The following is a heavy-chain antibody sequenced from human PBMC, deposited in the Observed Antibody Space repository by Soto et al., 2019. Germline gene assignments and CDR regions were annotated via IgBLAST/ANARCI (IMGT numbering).Heavy chain of an antibody. CDR2: INHSGST. CDR1: GGSFSGYY. V-gene: IGHV4-34*01. Sequence: SETLSLTCAVYGGSFSGYYWSWIRQPPGKGLEWIGEINHSGSTNYNPSLKSRVTISVDTSKNQFSLKLSSVTAADTAVYYCARLTHRYSDYWYFDLWGRGTLVTVSS. J-gene: IGHJ2*01. D-gene: IGHD4-4*01. CDR3: ARLTHRYSDYWYFDL.